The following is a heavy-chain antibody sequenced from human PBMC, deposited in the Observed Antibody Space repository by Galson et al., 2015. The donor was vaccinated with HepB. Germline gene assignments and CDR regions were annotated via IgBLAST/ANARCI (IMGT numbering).Heavy chain of an antibody. J-gene: IGHJ4*02. CDR3: ARGYRNYYGSGSYGY. V-gene: IGHV4-34*01. CDR1: GGSFSGHY. CDR2: INHSGST. D-gene: IGHD3-10*01. Sequence: ETLSLTCAVYGGSFSGHYWSWIRQPPGKGLEWIGEINHSGSTNYNPSLKSRVTISVDTSKNQFSLKLSSVTAADTAVYYCARGYRNYYGSGSYGYWGQGTLVTVSS.